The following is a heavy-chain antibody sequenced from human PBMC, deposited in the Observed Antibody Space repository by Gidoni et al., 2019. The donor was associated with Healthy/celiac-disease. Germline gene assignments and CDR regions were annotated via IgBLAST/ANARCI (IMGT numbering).Heavy chain of an antibody. CDR2: INHSGST. CDR1: GGSVSGYY. V-gene: IGHV4-34*01. J-gene: IGHJ6*02. CDR3: ARSSGGKLDNYYHYGMDV. Sequence: QVQLQQWGAGLMTPAETLSRTCAVSGGSVSGYYCSRSRQPPGKVLDWIGEINHSGSTRYYPSLKSRCTISVDTSNNEFSLKLSSVTAADTAVYYCARSSGGKLDNYYHYGMDVWGQGTTVTVSS. D-gene: IGHD2-15*01.